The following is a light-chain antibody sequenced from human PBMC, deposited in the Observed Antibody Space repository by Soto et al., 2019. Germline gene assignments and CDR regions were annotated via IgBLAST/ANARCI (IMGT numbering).Light chain of an antibody. CDR3: QSYDSSLSGYV. V-gene: IGLV1-40*01. Sequence: QSVLTQPPSVSGAPGQRGTISCTGGTSNIGAGYDVHWYQQLPGTAPKLLIHGDNNRPSGVPDRFSGSRSGTSASLAITGLQAEDEADYYCQSYDSSLSGYVFGTGTKVTVL. CDR1: TSNIGAGYD. CDR2: GDN. J-gene: IGLJ1*01.